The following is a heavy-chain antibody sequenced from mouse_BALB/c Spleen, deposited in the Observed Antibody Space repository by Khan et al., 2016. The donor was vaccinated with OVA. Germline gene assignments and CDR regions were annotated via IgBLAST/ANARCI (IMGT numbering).Heavy chain of an antibody. D-gene: IGHD2-3*01. CDR3: ARDGSRYNYAMDY. CDR1: GYSITSDYA. Sequence: EVKLQESGPGLVKPSQSLSLTYTVTGYSITSDYAWNWIRQFPGNKLEWMGYISSSGSTNYNPALKSRISITRDTSQNQFFLQLNSVTTEDTATYYCARDGSRYNYAMDYWGQGTSVTVSS. J-gene: IGHJ4*01. CDR2: ISSSGST. V-gene: IGHV3-2*02.